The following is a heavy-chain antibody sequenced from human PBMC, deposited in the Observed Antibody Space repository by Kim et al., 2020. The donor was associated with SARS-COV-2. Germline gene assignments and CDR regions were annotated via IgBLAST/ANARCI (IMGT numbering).Heavy chain of an antibody. CDR2: FNTSDGIT. V-gene: IGHV1-46*01. D-gene: IGHD1-26*01. CDR1: GYTFTSYF. CDR3: TKYSGRNPFDY. Sequence: ASVKVSCKASGYTFTSYFLHWVRQAPGQGLEWMGIFNTSDGITNYAQKFQGRVTMTRDTSTSTVYMELSSLRSEDTAVYYCTKYSGRNPFDYWGQGTLVTVSS. J-gene: IGHJ4*02.